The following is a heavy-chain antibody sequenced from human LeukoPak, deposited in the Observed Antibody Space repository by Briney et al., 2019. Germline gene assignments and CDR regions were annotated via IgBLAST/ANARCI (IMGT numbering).Heavy chain of an antibody. Sequence: ASVKVSCKASGYTFTGYYMHWVRQAPGQGLEWMGWINPNSGGTNYAQKFQGRVTMTRDTSISTAYMELSRLRSDDTAVYYCARDGGDLPDIVVVPAAYNWFDPWGQGTLVTVSS. J-gene: IGHJ5*02. CDR1: GYTFTGYY. CDR2: INPNSGGT. D-gene: IGHD2-2*01. CDR3: ARDGGDLPDIVVVPAAYNWFDP. V-gene: IGHV1-2*02.